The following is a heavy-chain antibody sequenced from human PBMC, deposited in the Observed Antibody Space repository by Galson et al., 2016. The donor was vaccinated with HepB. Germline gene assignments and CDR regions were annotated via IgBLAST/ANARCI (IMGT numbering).Heavy chain of an antibody. Sequence: SLRLSCAVSGFTFSNYGMHWVRQAPGKGLEWVAVISYDGSKQYYVESVKGRFSISKDNSKNTLYLQMNSLRPEDTALYYCAKERGMAVPGRPLDNWCQGTLVTFSS. V-gene: IGHV3-30*18. CDR2: ISYDGSKQ. J-gene: IGHJ4*02. CDR1: GFTFSNYG. D-gene: IGHD6-19*01. CDR3: AKERGMAVPGRPLDN.